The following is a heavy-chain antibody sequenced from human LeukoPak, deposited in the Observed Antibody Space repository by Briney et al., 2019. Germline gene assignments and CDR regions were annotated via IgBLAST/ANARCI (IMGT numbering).Heavy chain of an antibody. CDR1: GGSISSSSYY. D-gene: IGHD3-22*01. CDR3: ARESRGYYDSSGDDY. J-gene: IGHJ4*02. V-gene: IGHV4-39*07. CDR2: IYYSGRT. Sequence: NPSETLSLTCTVSGGSISSSSYYWGWIRQPPGKGQEWIGSIYYSGRTYYNPSLKSRVTISVDTSKNQFSLKLSSVTAADTAVYYCARESRGYYDSSGDDYWGQGTLVTVSS.